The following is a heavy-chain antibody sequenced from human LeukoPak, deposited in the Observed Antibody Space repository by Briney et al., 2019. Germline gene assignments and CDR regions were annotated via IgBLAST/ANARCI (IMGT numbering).Heavy chain of an antibody. D-gene: IGHD1-1*01. J-gene: IGHJ4*02. V-gene: IGHV3-23*01. CDR3: ARGQLKTTYYFDY. Sequence: GGSLRLSCAVSGFTFSNYVMSWVRQAPGKGLEWVASISGGGYSTYYADSVKGRFTISRDNSKNTLYLRMNSLRVEDTAVYYCARGQLKTTYYFDYWGQGTLVTVSS. CDR1: GFTFSNYV. CDR2: ISGGGYST.